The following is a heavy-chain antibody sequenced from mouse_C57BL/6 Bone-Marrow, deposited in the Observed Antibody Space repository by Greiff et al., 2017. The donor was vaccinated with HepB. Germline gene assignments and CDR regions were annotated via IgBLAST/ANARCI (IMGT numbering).Heavy chain of an antibody. V-gene: IGHV1-81*01. D-gene: IGHD1-1*01. CDR1: GYTFTSYG. CDR3: ASQGQRGYYGSRPWFAY. CDR2: IYPRSGNT. J-gene: IGHJ3*01. Sequence: VQLVESGAELARPGASVKLSCKASGYTFTSYGISWVKQRTGQGLEWIGEIYPRSGNTYYNEKFKGKATLTADKSSSTAYMQLRSLTSEDSAVYCCASQGQRGYYGSRPWFAYWGQGTRVTVSA.